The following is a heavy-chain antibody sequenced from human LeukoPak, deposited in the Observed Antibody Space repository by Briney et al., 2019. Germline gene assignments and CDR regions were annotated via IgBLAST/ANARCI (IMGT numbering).Heavy chain of an antibody. Sequence: GGSLRLSCAASGFTVSTNYMSWVRQAPGKGLEWVSVIYSGGSTHYAESVKGRFTISRDNSKNTVYLQMNSVRAEDTAVYYCARIRYSGYQFDYWGQGTLVTVSS. J-gene: IGHJ4*02. CDR3: ARIRYSGYQFDY. D-gene: IGHD5-12*01. CDR1: GFTVSTNY. CDR2: IYSGGST. V-gene: IGHV3-53*01.